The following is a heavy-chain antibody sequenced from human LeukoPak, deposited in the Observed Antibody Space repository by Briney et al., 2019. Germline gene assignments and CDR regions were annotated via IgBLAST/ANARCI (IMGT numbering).Heavy chain of an antibody. D-gene: IGHD3-10*01. CDR3: ARVDYYGSGYFDF. J-gene: IGHJ4*02. V-gene: IGHV4-59*01. Sequence: SETLSLTCTVSGGSISSYYWGWIRQPPGKRLEWIGYVYYSGSTNYSPSLKSRVTISVDTSKNQFSLKMSSVTAADTAVYHCARVDYYGSGYFDFWGQGSLVTVSS. CDR2: VYYSGST. CDR1: GGSISSYY.